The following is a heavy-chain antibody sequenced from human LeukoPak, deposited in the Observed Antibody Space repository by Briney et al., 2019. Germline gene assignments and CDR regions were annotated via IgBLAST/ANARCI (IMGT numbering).Heavy chain of an antibody. D-gene: IGHD2-15*01. CDR2: INPNSGDT. V-gene: IGHV1-2*02. J-gene: IGHJ4*02. CDR3: ARDTPYCSGGSCTGGFDY. CDR1: GYTFTGYY. Sequence: ASVKVSCKASGYTFTGYYIHWVRQAPGQGLEWMGWINPNSGDTNYAQKFQGRVTMTRDTSIGTAYMELSSLRSEDTAVYYCARDTPYCSGGSCTGGFDYWGQGTLVTVSS.